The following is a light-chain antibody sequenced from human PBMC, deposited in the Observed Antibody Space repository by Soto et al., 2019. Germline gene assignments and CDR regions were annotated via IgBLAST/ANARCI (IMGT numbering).Light chain of an antibody. Sequence: EIVLTQSPGTLSLSPGETATLSCRASQSVSSSYLAWYQQNPGQAPRLLIYSGSTRATGIPDRFSVSGSGTDFTLTITRLEPEDFAVYYCQQYGSSLYTFGQGTKVEIK. CDR1: QSVSSSY. CDR2: SGS. J-gene: IGKJ2*01. V-gene: IGKV3-20*01. CDR3: QQYGSSLYT.